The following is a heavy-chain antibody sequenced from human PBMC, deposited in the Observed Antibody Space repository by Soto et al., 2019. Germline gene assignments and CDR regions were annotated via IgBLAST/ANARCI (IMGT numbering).Heavy chain of an antibody. V-gene: IGHV1-8*01. J-gene: IGHJ6*03. D-gene: IGHD3-10*01. CDR2: MNPNSGNT. Sequence: ASVKVSCKASGYTFTSYDINWVRQATGQGLEWMGWMNPNSGNTGYAQKFQGRVTMTRNTSISTAYMELSSLRSEDMAVYYCARVPYYYGSGSSGYYYYMDVWGKGTTVTVSS. CDR3: ARVPYYYGSGSSGYYYYMDV. CDR1: GYTFTSYD.